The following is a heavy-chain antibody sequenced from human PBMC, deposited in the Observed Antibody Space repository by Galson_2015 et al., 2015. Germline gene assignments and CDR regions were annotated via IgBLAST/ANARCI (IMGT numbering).Heavy chain of an antibody. D-gene: IGHD6-13*01. CDR2: IFPGDSDT. CDR3: ARGPTSGYSTATDY. CDR1: GYSFSTYW. V-gene: IGHV5-51*01. J-gene: IGHJ4*02. Sequence: SGAEVKKPGESLKISCKGSGYSFSTYWIGWVRQMPGKGLEWMGIIFPGDSDTRYSPSFQGQVTISADKSISTAYLQWSSLKASDTAIYFCARGPTSGYSTATDYWGQGTLVSVSS.